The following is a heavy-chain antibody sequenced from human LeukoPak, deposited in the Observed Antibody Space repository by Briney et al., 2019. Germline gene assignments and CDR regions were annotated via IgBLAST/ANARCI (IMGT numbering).Heavy chain of an antibody. CDR3: ARHKTPFIVVVVAATPHDYYYMDV. CDR2: INHSGST. V-gene: IGHV4-34*01. D-gene: IGHD2-15*01. Sequence: PSETLSLTCAVYGGSFSGYYWSWIRQPPGKGLEWIGEINHSGSTNYNPSLKSRVTISVDTSKNQFSLKLSSVTAADTAVYYCARHKTPFIVVVVAATPHDYYYMDVWGKGTTVTISS. J-gene: IGHJ6*03. CDR1: GGSFSGYY.